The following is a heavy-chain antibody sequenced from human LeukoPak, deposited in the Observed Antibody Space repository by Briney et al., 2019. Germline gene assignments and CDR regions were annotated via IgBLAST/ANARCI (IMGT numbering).Heavy chain of an antibody. V-gene: IGHV4-39*07. CDR3: ARAAASGTWFDP. CDR2: TYYSGST. Sequence: SETLSLTCTVSGGFISSSSFYWGWIRQPPGKGLEWIGSTYYSGSTYYNPSLKSRVTISIDTSNNHFYLKMISVTAADTAVYYCARAAASGTWFDPWGQGTLVTVPS. CDR1: GGFISSSSFY. D-gene: IGHD6-13*01. J-gene: IGHJ5*02.